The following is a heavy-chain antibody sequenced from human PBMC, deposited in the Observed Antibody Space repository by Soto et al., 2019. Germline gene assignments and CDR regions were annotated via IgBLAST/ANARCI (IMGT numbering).Heavy chain of an antibody. CDR1: GFTISGKKY. D-gene: IGHD1-1*01. V-gene: IGHV3-53*01. CDR2: LYDLDGS. J-gene: IGHJ3*01. CDR3: ATWHEREHAYDV. Sequence: DVQLVESGGGSIQPGESLRLSCAAFGFTISGKKYVAWVRRAPGKGLEWVSALYDLDGSFYAASVKGRFTTSSDSSKTTVYLQMNDLRPDDTAVYYCATWHEREHAYDVWGQGTTVTVSS.